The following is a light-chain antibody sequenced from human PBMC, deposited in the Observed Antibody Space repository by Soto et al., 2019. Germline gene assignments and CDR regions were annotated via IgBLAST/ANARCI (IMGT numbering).Light chain of an antibody. CDR1: QSVSSY. CDR3: QQRSDWPLT. J-gene: IGKJ4*01. CDR2: DAS. V-gene: IGKV3-11*01. Sequence: EIVLTQSPATLSLSPGERATLSCRASQSVSSYLAWYQQKPGQTPWLLIYDASNRATGIPARFSGSGSGTDFTLTISSLEPEDFAVYYCQQRSDWPLTFGGGTKVDI.